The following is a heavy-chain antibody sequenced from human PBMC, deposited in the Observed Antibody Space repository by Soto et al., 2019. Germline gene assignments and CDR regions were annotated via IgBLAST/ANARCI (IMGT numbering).Heavy chain of an antibody. D-gene: IGHD2-2*01. V-gene: IGHV4-31*03. J-gene: IGHJ5*02. CDR3: ARTLVVPAATHNWFDP. CDR2: IYYSGST. Sequence: PSETLSLTCTVSGGSISSGGYYWSWIRQHPGKGLEWIGYIYYSGSTYYNPSLKSRVTISVDTSKNQFSLKLSSVTAADTAVYYCARTLVVPAATHNWFDPWGQGTLVTVSS. CDR1: GGSISSGGYY.